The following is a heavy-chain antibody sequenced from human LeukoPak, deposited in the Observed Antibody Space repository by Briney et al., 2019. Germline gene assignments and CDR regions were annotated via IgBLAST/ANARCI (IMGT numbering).Heavy chain of an antibody. J-gene: IGHJ3*02. CDR3: AREGPISVISEKDAFDI. V-gene: IGHV3-48*03. CDR2: ISSSGSTV. CDR1: GFTFSSYE. Sequence: GGSLRLSCAASGFTFSSYEMNWVRQAPGKGLEWVSYISSSGSTVYYADSVKGRFTTSRDNAKNSLYLQMNSLRAEDTAVYYRAREGPISVISEKDAFDIWGQGTMVTVSS. D-gene: IGHD2-21*01.